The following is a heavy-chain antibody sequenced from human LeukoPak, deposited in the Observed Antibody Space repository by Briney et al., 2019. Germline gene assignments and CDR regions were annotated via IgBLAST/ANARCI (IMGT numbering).Heavy chain of an antibody. CDR1: GFTLSSYA. Sequence: GGSLRLSCSASGFTLSSYAMHWVRQAPGKGLEYVSVISSNGGSTNYADSVKGSFTISRDNSKNTLYLQMSSLRAEDTAVYYCARDRYDSSHYYHYWGQGTLVTVSA. D-gene: IGHD3-22*01. V-gene: IGHV3-64D*06. CDR3: ARDRYDSSHYYHY. J-gene: IGHJ4*02. CDR2: ISSNGGST.